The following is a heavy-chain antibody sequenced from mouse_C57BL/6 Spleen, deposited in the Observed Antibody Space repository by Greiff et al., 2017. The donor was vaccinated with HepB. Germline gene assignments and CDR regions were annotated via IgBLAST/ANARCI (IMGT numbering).Heavy chain of an antibody. CDR1: GYTFTSYW. J-gene: IGHJ2*01. Sequence: QVQLQQPGAELVKPGASVKMSCKASGYTFTSYWITWVKQRPGQGLEWIGDIYPGSGSTNYNEKLKSKATLTVDTSSSTAYMQLSSLTSEDSAVYYCAREGGTPFPVDYWGQGTTLTVSS. V-gene: IGHV1-55*01. CDR2: IYPGSGST. CDR3: AREGGTPFPVDY. D-gene: IGHD3-3*01.